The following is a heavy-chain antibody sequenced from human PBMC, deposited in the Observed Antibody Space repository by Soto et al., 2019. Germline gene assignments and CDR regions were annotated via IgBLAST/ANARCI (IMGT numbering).Heavy chain of an antibody. D-gene: IGHD5-18*01. Sequence: PGESLKISCKGSGYSFTSYWIGWVRQMPGKGLEWMGIIYPGDSDTRYSPSFQGQVTISADKSISTAYLQWSSLKASDTAMYYCARGDTAMVPHYYGMDAWGQGTTVTVSS. J-gene: IGHJ6*02. CDR2: IYPGDSDT. CDR3: ARGDTAMVPHYYGMDA. CDR1: GYSFTSYW. V-gene: IGHV5-51*01.